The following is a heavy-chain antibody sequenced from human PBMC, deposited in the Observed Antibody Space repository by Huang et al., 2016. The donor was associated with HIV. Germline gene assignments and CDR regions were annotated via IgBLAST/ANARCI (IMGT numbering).Heavy chain of an antibody. J-gene: IGHJ4*02. CDR3: ARDEYCSGETCYSGVDDC. Sequence: QVQLVQSGAEVRKPGASVVISCKASGYTFTTYRIHWVLQAPGQGLEWKGISSPSEKSTNYAKDVQGRLTMTIDTSTSTVYMELSGLRSEDTALYYCARDEYCSGETCYSGVDDCWGQGTLVTVSS. CDR1: GYTFTTYR. V-gene: IGHV1-46*03. CDR2: SSPSEKST. D-gene: IGHD2-15*01.